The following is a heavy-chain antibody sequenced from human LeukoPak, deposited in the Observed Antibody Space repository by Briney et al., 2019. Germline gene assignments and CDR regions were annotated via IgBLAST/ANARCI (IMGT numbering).Heavy chain of an antibody. D-gene: IGHD6-6*01. CDR1: GGSISSSSYY. Sequence: SETLSLTCTVSGGSISSSSYYWGWIRQPPGKGLEWIGSIYYSGNTYYNPSLKSRVTISLDTSKNQFSLKLSSVTAADTAVYYCARGWSSSPFDYWGQGTLVTVSS. CDR2: IYYSGNT. J-gene: IGHJ4*02. V-gene: IGHV4-39*07. CDR3: ARGWSSSPFDY.